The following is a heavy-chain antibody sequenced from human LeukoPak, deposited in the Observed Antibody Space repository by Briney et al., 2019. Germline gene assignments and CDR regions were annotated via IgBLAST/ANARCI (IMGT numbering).Heavy chain of an antibody. Sequence: PGGSLRLSCAASGFTFSSYSMNWVRQAPGKGLEWVSSISSSSSYIYYADSVKGRFTISRDNAKNSLYLQMNSLRAEDTAVYYCARRGYYYGSGSLYYYYYYMDVWGKGTTVTISS. CDR2: ISSSSSYI. CDR3: ARRGYYYGSGSLYYYYYYMDV. J-gene: IGHJ6*03. V-gene: IGHV3-21*01. D-gene: IGHD3-10*01. CDR1: GFTFSSYS.